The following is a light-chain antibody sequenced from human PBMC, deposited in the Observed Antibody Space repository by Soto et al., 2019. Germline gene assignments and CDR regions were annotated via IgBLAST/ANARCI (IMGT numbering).Light chain of an antibody. CDR3: QQYYDWSPWT. V-gene: IGKV3-15*01. J-gene: IGKJ1*01. Sequence: ETVMTQSPATLSVSPGERATLSCRASQSIRSNLAWYQQRPGQPPRLLIYGASTRAAGIPARFSGGGSGTEVTLSINSLQSEDFVVDYYQQYYDWSPWTFGQGTKVDIK. CDR2: GAS. CDR1: QSIRSN.